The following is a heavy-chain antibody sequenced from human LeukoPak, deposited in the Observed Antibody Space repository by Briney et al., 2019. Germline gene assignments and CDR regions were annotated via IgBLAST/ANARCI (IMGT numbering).Heavy chain of an antibody. CDR2: ISAYNGNT. J-gene: IGHJ4*02. CDR3: ARDVPYYYDSSGLDY. Sequence: ASVKVSCKASGYTFTSYGISWVRQAPGQGLEWMGWISAYNGNTNYAQKLQGRVTMTTDTSTSTAYMELRSLRSDDTAVYYCARDVPYYYDSSGLDYWGQGTLVTVSS. CDR1: GYTFTSYG. V-gene: IGHV1-18*01. D-gene: IGHD3-22*01.